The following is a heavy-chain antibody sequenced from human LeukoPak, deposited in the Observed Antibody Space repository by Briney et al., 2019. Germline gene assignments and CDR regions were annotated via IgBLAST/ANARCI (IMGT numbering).Heavy chain of an antibody. Sequence: GGSLRLSCAASGFTLSGYGMNWVRQAPGKGLEWVSYISSSTRIIYYADSVKGRLTISRDNAKNSLYLQMNSLRAEDTAVYYCAKGGPYDFWSGYFGGLSWYFDLWGRGTLVTVSS. J-gene: IGHJ2*01. CDR2: ISSSTRII. CDR3: AKGGPYDFWSGYFGGLSWYFDL. CDR1: GFTLSGYG. D-gene: IGHD3-3*01. V-gene: IGHV3-48*01.